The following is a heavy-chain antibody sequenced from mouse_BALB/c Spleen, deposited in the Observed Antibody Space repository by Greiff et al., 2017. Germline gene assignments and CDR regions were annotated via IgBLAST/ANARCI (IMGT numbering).Heavy chain of an antibody. Sequence: DVHLVESGAELVKPGASVKLSCTASGFNIKDTYMHWVKQRPEQGLEWIGRIDPANGNTKYDPKFQGKATITADTSSNTAYLQLSSLTSEDTAVYYCARRGGNYEAMDYWGQGTSVTVSS. J-gene: IGHJ4*01. CDR1: GFNIKDTY. CDR2: IDPANGNT. D-gene: IGHD2-1*01. CDR3: ARRGGNYEAMDY. V-gene: IGHV14-3*02.